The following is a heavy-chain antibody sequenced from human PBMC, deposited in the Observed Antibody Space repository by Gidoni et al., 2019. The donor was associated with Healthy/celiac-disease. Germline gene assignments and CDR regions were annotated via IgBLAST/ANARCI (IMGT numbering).Heavy chain of an antibody. V-gene: IGHV3-48*01. CDR1: VFTSSSYG. CDR3: ARVYYDSSGYYEYFQH. D-gene: IGHD3-22*01. J-gene: IGHJ1*01. Sequence: EVQLVESGGGLVQPGGSLRLSCAASVFTSSSYGMNWVRQAPGKGLEGVSYISSSSSTIYYADSVKGRFTISRDNAKNSLYLQMNSLRAEDTAVYYCARVYYDSSGYYEYFQHWGQGTLVTVSS. CDR2: ISSSSSTI.